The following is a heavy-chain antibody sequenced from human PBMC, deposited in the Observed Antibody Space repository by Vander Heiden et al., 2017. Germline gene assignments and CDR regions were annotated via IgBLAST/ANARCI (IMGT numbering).Heavy chain of an antibody. J-gene: IGHJ2*01. CDR1: GFTFTSSA. Sequence: QMQLLQSGTEVKKPGTSVKVSGKASGFTFTSSAVLWVPPARGQRLEWIGWIVVGSGNTAYAQKLQERVTITSDKSTSTAYMELSSLRSEDTAVYYCAAAHYYDSSGSWYFDLWGRGTLVTVSS. CDR3: AAAHYYDSSGSWYFDL. D-gene: IGHD3-22*01. V-gene: IGHV1-58*01. CDR2: IVVGSGNT.